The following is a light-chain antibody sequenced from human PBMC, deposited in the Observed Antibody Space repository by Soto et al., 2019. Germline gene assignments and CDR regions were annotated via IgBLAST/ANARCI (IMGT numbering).Light chain of an antibody. CDR1: SSNIGTNY. V-gene: IGLV1-47*01. Sequence: QSVLTQSPSAYGTPGQRVTVSCSGSSSNIGTNYVYWYQQLPGTAPKVLIYSTDTRPSGVPDRFSGSKSGTSASLAISGLRSEDEADYYCAAWDDSLSVPVFGGGTKLTVL. CDR3: AAWDDSLSVPV. J-gene: IGLJ2*01. CDR2: STD.